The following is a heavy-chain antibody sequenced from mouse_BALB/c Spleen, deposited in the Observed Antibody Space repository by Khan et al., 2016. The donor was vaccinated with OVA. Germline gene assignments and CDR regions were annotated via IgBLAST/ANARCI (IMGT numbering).Heavy chain of an antibody. CDR3: ARPPYFSYTLDY. V-gene: IGHV9-3-1*01. Sequence: QIQLVQSGPELKKPGETVKISCKASGYSFTNYGINWVKQSPGKALKWMGWLNTYTGEPTSADDFKGRFAFSLETSANTAYLQINILKNEDTATYFCARPPYFSYTLDYWGQGTSVTVSS. D-gene: IGHD2-10*01. CDR2: LNTYTGEP. CDR1: GYSFTNYG. J-gene: IGHJ4*01.